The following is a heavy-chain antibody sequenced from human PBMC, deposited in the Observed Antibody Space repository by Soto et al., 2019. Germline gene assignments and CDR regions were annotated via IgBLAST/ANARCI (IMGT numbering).Heavy chain of an antibody. CDR3: AREAQEGDWGFDY. D-gene: IGHD3-16*01. CDR2: INPKSGGT. V-gene: IGHV1-2*04. Sequence: ASVKVSCKASGYSFTDYHIHWVRQAPGQGLEWLGRINPKSGGTSTAQRFQGWVTMTTDTSISTASMELTRLTSDDTAIYYCAREAQEGDWGFDYWGQGTLVTVSS. J-gene: IGHJ4*02. CDR1: GYSFTDYH.